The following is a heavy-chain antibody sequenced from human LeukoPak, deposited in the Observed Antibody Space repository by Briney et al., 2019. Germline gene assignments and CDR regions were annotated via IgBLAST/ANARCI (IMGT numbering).Heavy chain of an antibody. Sequence: GGSLRLSCAASGFTFSSYWMSWVRQAPGKGLEWVANIKQDGSEKYYVDSVKGRFTISRDNAKNSLYLQMNSLSDDDTAVYYCARDGDYIMPPFDYWGQGILVTVSS. J-gene: IGHJ4*02. CDR1: GFTFSSYW. CDR3: ARDGDYIMPPFDY. V-gene: IGHV3-7*01. D-gene: IGHD4-17*01. CDR2: IKQDGSEK.